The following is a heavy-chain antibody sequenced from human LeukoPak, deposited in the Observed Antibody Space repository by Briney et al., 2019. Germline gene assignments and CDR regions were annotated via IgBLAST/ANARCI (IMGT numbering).Heavy chain of an antibody. CDR1: GFTFSSYA. V-gene: IGHV3-30-3*01. CDR3: ARVRDYYDSSGRDAFDI. Sequence: GGSLRLSCAASGFTFSSYAMHWVRQAPGKGLEWVAVISYDGSNKYYADSVKGRFTISRDNSKNTLYLQMNSLRAEDTAVYYCARVRDYYDSSGRDAFDIWGQGTMVAVSS. CDR2: ISYDGSNK. J-gene: IGHJ3*02. D-gene: IGHD3-22*01.